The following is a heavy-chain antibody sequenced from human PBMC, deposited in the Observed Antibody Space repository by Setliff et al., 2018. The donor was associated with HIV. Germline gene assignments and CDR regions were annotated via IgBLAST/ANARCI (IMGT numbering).Heavy chain of an antibody. D-gene: IGHD6-13*01. Sequence: SGPTLVNPTQTLTLTCTFSGFSLSTSGMSVSWIRQPPGKALEWLARIDWDDDKFYRTSLKSRLTISRDTSKSQVVLNMTNMDPVDTATYYCARIRRSTSWYYFDYWGQGTLVTVSS. CDR2: IDWDDDK. CDR1: GFSLSTSGMS. V-gene: IGHV2-70*17. CDR3: ARIRRSTSWYYFDY. J-gene: IGHJ4*02.